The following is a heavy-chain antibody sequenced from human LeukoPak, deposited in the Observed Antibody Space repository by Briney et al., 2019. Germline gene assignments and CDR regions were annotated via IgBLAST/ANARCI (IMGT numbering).Heavy chain of an antibody. CDR3: AREDYYDSSGYLDY. J-gene: IGHJ4*02. Sequence: KPSQTLSLTCTVSGGSISSSGYYWSWLRQHPGKGLEWIGYIYYSGTTYYNPSLKSRVTISVATSKNQFSLKLFSVTAADTAVYYCAREDYYDSSGYLDYWGQGTLVTVSS. D-gene: IGHD3-22*01. CDR2: IYYSGTT. V-gene: IGHV4-31*03. CDR1: GGSISSSGYY.